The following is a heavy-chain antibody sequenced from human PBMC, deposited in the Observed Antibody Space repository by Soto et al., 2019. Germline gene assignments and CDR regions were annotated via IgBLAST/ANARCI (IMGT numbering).Heavy chain of an antibody. D-gene: IGHD6-13*01. J-gene: IGHJ4*02. CDR1: GYTFTSYG. V-gene: IGHV1-18*01. Sequence: QVQLVQSGAEVKKPGASVKVSCKASGYTFTSYGISWVRQAPGQVLEWMGWISAYNGNTNYAQKLQGRVTMTTDTSTRTAYMELRSLRSDDTAVYYCARDDTNYSSSWYYFDYWGQGTLVTVSS. CDR3: ARDDTNYSSSWYYFDY. CDR2: ISAYNGNT.